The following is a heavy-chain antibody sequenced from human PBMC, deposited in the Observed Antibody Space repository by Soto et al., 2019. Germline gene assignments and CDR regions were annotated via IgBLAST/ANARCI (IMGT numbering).Heavy chain of an antibody. CDR3: ARDDSSSSWYSVVSYYSYGMDV. J-gene: IGHJ6*02. D-gene: IGHD6-13*01. CDR1: GFTFSSYS. Sequence: EVQLVESGGGLVKPGGSLRLSCAASGFTFSSYSMNWVRQAPGKGLEWVSSISSSSSYIYYADSVKGRFTISRDNAKKSLFLQMKSLRSEDTAVYYCARDDSSSSWYSVVSYYSYGMDVWGQGTTVTVSS. V-gene: IGHV3-21*01. CDR2: ISSSSSYI.